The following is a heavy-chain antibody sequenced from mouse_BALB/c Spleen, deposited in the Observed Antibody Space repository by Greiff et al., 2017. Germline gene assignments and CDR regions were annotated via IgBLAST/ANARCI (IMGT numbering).Heavy chain of an antibody. CDR2: IYPGSGST. D-gene: IGHD1-2*01. CDR1: GYTFTSYW. CDR3: TRDDITTATGAMDY. Sequence: LQQPGSELVRPGASVKLSCKASGYTFTSYWMHWVKQRPGQGLEWIGNIYPGSGSTNYDEKFKSKATLTVDTSSSTAYMQLSSLTSEDSAVYYCTRDDITTATGAMDYWGQGTSVTVSS. J-gene: IGHJ4*01. V-gene: IGHV1S22*01.